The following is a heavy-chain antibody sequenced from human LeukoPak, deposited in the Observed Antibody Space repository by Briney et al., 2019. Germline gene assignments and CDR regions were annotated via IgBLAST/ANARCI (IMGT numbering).Heavy chain of an antibody. D-gene: IGHD2/OR15-2a*01. Sequence: GGSLRLSCSVSGFIFSDYYMGWIRQAPGKGLEWLSYIGSSGYSANLMYYADSVQGRFTISRDNGKNSLFLQMNSLRVEDTAVYYCARIESNDFDLWGPGTLVTVSS. CDR2: IGSSGYSANLM. CDR3: ARIESNDFDL. J-gene: IGHJ4*02. V-gene: IGHV3-11*04. CDR1: GFIFSDYY.